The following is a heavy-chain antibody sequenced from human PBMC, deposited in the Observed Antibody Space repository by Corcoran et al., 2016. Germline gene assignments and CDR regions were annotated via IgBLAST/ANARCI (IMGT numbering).Heavy chain of an antibody. Sequence: EVQLVESGGGVVRPGGSLRLSCAASGFIFDDYGMSWVRQVPGKGLEWVSGINWNGGSTGYADSVKGRFTISRDNAKNSLFLQMTSLRAEDTALYHCARSWSSCWPNYYYGMDVWGQGTTVTGTS. CDR1: GFIFDDYG. V-gene: IGHV3-20*01. CDR2: INWNGGST. D-gene: IGHD6-19*01. J-gene: IGHJ6*02. CDR3: ARSWSSCWPNYYYGMDV.